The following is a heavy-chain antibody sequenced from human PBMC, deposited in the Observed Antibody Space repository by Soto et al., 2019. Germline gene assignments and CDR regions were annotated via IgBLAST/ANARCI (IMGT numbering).Heavy chain of an antibody. D-gene: IGHD1-1*01. CDR2: ISAHKGNT. V-gene: IGHV1-18*01. CDR1: GYSFTTYG. CDR3: ARGGYGDY. J-gene: IGHJ4*02. Sequence: QVQLVQSGAEVKKPGASVKVSCKGSGYSFTTYGINWVRQAPGQGLEWRGWISAHKGNTNYAQKLQGRVTLTRDAATSPADMELSSLRYDDTAVYYCARGGYGDYWGQGALVTVSS.